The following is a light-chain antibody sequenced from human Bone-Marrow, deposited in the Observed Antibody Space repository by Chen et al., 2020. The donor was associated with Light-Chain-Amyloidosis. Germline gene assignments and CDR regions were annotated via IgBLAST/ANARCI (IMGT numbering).Light chain of an antibody. V-gene: IGLV3-25*03. J-gene: IGLJ2*01. CDR2: RDT. CDR1: DLPTKY. Sequence: SYELTQPPSVSVSPGQTPRITCSGDDLPTKYAYWYHQKPGQAPVLVLNRDTERPSGLSERFSGSSSGTTATLTISGVQAEDEADYHCQSADSSGTYEVIFGGGTKLTVL. CDR3: QSADSSGTYEVI.